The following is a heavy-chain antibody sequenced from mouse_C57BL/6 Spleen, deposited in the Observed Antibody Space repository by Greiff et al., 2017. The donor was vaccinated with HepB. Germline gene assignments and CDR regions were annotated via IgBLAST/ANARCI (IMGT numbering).Heavy chain of an antibody. CDR1: GFTFSSYT. CDR2: ISGGGGNT. D-gene: IGHD1-1*01. J-gene: IGHJ2*01. V-gene: IGHV5-9*01. CDR3: ARRDYYGSSYDYFDY. Sequence: EVKLVESGGGLVKPGGSLKLSCAASGFTFSSYTMSWVRQTPEKRLEWVATISGGGGNTYYPDSVKGRFTISSDNAKNTLYLQMSSLRSEDTALYYCARRDYYGSSYDYFDYWGQGTTLTVSS.